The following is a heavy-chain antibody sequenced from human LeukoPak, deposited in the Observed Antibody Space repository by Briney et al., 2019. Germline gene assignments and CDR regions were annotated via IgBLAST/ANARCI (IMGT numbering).Heavy chain of an antibody. Sequence: SETLSLTCAAYGGSFSAYYWSWIRQPPGRGLEWIGVINHSGSTNYNPSLKGRVTISVDTSTNQLSLKLSAVTAADAAAYYCARDSSYGYYYYGMDVWGKGTTVTVSS. J-gene: IGHJ6*04. CDR3: ARDSSYGYYYYGMDV. CDR2: INHSGST. CDR1: GGSFSAYY. D-gene: IGHD5-18*01. V-gene: IGHV4-34*01.